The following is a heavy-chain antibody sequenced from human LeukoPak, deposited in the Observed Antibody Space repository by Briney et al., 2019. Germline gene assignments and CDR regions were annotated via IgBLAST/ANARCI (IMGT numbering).Heavy chain of an antibody. J-gene: IGHJ4*02. CDR3: ARERNIVVVTAETGDLGY. CDR2: ISSSSNII. V-gene: IGHV3-48*01. Sequence: GGSLRLSCAASGFTFSSYSMNWVRQAPGKGLEWVSYISSSSNIIYYADSVKGRFTISRDNAKNSLYLQMNSLRAEDTAVYYCARERNIVVVTAETGDLGYWGQGTLVTVPS. CDR1: GFTFSSYS. D-gene: IGHD2-21*02.